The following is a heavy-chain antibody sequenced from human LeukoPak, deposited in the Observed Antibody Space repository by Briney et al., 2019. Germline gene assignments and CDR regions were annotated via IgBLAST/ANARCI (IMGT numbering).Heavy chain of an antibody. V-gene: IGHV4-59*08. CDR3: ASIYYDYVWGSYRHDY. CDR1: GGSISSYY. D-gene: IGHD3-16*02. J-gene: IGHJ4*02. CDR2: IYYSGST. Sequence: PSETLSLTCTVSGGSISSYYWSWIRQPPGKGLEWIGYIYYSGSTNYNPSLKSRVTISVDTSKNQFSLKLSSVTAADTAVYYCASIYYDYVWGSYRHDYWGQGTLVTVSS.